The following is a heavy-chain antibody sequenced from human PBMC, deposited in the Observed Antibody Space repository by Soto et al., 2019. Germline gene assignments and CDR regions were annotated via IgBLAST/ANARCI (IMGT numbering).Heavy chain of an antibody. CDR2: IYYRGTT. CDR1: DASSSSSGYY. J-gene: IGHJ4*02. Sequence: PSETQSVTCRLADASSSSSGYYWSWIRQHPGKGLEWIGYIYYRGTTYFNPSLKSRVTISADTSKKEFSLNLTSVTAADTAVYYCARATESHYFDYWGRGTLVTVSS. CDR3: ARATESHYFDY. V-gene: IGHV4-31*03.